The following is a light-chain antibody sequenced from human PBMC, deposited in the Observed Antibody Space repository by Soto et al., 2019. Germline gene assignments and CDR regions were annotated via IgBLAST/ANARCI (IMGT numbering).Light chain of an antibody. Sequence: NFMLTQPHSVSESPGKTVTISCTRSSGSIASNYVQWYQQRPGSAPTTVIYEDNQRPPGVPDRFSGSIDSSSNSASLTISGLKTEDEADYYCQSYDSSNHRVVFGGGTKLTVL. CDR1: SGSIASNY. CDR3: QSYDSSNHRVV. V-gene: IGLV6-57*04. CDR2: EDN. J-gene: IGLJ2*01.